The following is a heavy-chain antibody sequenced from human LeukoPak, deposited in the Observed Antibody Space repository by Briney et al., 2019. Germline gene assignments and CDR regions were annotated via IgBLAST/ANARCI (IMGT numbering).Heavy chain of an antibody. Sequence: GGSLRLSCAASGFTFSSYSMNWVRQAPGKGLEWVSYITSSSSTIYYADSVKGRFTISRDNAKNTLYLQMNNLRAQDPAVYYCAGFEYSSSWGADYWGQGTLVTVSS. J-gene: IGHJ4*02. CDR2: ITSSSSTI. CDR1: GFTFSSYS. D-gene: IGHD6-6*01. CDR3: AGFEYSSSWGADY. V-gene: IGHV3-48*01.